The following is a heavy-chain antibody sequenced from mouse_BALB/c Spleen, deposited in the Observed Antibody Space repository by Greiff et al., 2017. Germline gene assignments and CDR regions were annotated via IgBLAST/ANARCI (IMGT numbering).Heavy chain of an antibody. J-gene: IGHJ1*01. V-gene: IGHV5-17*02. D-gene: IGHD1-1*01. Sequence: EVQRVESGGGLVQPGGSRKLSCAASGFTFSSFGMHWVRQAPEKGLEWVAYISSGSSTIYYADTVKGRFTISRDNPKNTLFLQMTSLRSEDTAMYYCAREGDYYGSSWYFDVWGAGTTVTVSS. CDR1: GFTFSSFG. CDR2: ISSGSSTI. CDR3: AREGDYYGSSWYFDV.